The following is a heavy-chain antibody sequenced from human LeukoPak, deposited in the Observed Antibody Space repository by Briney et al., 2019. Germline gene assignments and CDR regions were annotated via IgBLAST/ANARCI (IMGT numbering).Heavy chain of an antibody. CDR2: INGGGSS. CDR1: GFTFNNYA. D-gene: IGHD5-18*01. CDR3: AKGQGYNYGDSIDY. Sequence: GGSLRLSCAASGFTFNNYAMTWVRQAPGKGLEWVSVINGGGSSYYADSVKGRFTVSRDNSKNTLYLQMNSLRDEDTAVYYCAKGQGYNYGDSIDYWGQGTLVTVSP. J-gene: IGHJ4*02. V-gene: IGHV3-23*01.